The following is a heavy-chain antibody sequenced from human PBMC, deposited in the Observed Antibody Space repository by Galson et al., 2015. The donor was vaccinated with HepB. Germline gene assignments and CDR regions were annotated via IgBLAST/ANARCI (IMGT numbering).Heavy chain of an antibody. V-gene: IGHV3-30*18. CDR1: GFTFSSYG. D-gene: IGHD1-26*01. CDR2: MAYDGTKK. CDR3: AKDGLWESRLYYYHYMDV. J-gene: IGHJ6*03. Sequence: SLRLSCAASGFTFSSYGMHWVRQAPGKGLEWVAVMAYDGTKKNYADSVKGRFTISRDSSKNTLYLQMNSLRAEDTAVYYCAKDGLWESRLYYYHYMDVWGKGTTVTVSS.